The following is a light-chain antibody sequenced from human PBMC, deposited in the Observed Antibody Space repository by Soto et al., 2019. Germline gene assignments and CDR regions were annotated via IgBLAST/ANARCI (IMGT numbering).Light chain of an antibody. CDR3: QQANSFPLA. CDR1: QHLSSW. J-gene: IGKJ3*01. V-gene: IGKV1-12*01. Sequence: DIQMTQSPSSVSASVGDRVTITCRASQHLSSWLAWYQQKPGNAPKLLISGASSLQSGVPSRFSGSESGTDFTLTISSLQPEEFATYYCQQANSFPLAFGPGTKVDIK. CDR2: GAS.